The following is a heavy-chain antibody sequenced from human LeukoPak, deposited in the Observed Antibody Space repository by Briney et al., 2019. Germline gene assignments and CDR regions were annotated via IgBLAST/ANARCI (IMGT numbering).Heavy chain of an antibody. D-gene: IGHD4-17*01. CDR2: IYYSGST. J-gene: IGHJ3*02. V-gene: IGHV4-59*01. CDR3: ARDPYGSNAFDI. Sequence: SETLSLTCTVSGGSISSYYWSWIRQPPGEGLEWIGYIYYSGSTNYNPSLKSRVTISVDTSKNQFSLKLSSVTAADTAVYFCARDPYGSNAFDIWGQGTMVTVSS. CDR1: GGSISSYY.